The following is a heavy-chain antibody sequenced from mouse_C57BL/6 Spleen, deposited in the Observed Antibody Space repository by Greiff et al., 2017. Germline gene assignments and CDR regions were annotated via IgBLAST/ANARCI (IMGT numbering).Heavy chain of an antibody. J-gene: IGHJ1*03. Sequence: QVQLQQPGAELVRPGSSVKLSCKTSGYTFTSYWMDWVKQRPGQGLEWIGNIYPSDSETHYNQKFKDKATLTVDKSSSTAYMQLSSLTSEDSAVYYCARDHYERYFDVWGTGTTVTVSS. CDR3: ARDHYERYFDV. V-gene: IGHV1-61*01. D-gene: IGHD1-2*01. CDR1: GYTFTSYW. CDR2: IYPSDSET.